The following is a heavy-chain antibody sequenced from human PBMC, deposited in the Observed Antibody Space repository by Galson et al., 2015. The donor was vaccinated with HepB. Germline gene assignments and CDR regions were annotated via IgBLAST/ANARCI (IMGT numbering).Heavy chain of an antibody. D-gene: IGHD3-3*01. J-gene: IGHJ4*02. CDR3: ARDSRGYYDSWSGLYYFDY. V-gene: IGHV3-48*01. CDR1: GFNFSRYS. Sequence: SLRLSCAASGFNFSRYSMNWVRQVPGKGLEWISYISSSNSTIYYADSVKGRFIISRDNAKISLYLQMTSLRVDDTAVYFCARDSRGYYDSWSGLYYFDYWGQGILVTVSS. CDR2: ISSSNSTI.